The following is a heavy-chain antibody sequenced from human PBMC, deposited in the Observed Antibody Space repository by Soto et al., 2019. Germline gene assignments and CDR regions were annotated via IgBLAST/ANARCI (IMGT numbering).Heavy chain of an antibody. J-gene: IGHJ5*02. CDR2: INHSGST. CDR3: ARGRKGYQLPPSNWFDP. Sequence: SQTLSLTCAVYGGSFSGHYWSWIRQPPGKGLEWIGEINHSGSTNYNPSLKSRVTISVDTSKNQFSLKLSSVTAADTAVYYCARGRKGYQLPPSNWFDPWGQGTLVTVSS. CDR1: GGSFSGHY. D-gene: IGHD2-2*01. V-gene: IGHV4-34*01.